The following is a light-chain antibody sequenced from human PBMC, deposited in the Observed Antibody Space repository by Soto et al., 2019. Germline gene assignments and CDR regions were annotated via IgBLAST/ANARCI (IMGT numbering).Light chain of an antibody. CDR3: QQLYGYPLA. Sequence: DIQLTQSPSFLSASVGDTVTITCRASQGMSTYLAWYQQKPGKVPKLLIRSASTLQSGVPPRFSGGGSWTEFTLTISTLQPDGSGIYYCQQLYGYPLAFGGGTNVEIK. J-gene: IGKJ4*01. V-gene: IGKV1-9*01. CDR1: QGMSTY. CDR2: SAS.